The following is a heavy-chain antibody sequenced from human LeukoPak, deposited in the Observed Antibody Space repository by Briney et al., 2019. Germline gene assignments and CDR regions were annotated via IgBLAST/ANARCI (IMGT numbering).Heavy chain of an antibody. D-gene: IGHD2-2*01. CDR3: AGDIVVVPAAIPFQH. V-gene: IGHV4-4*07. CDR2: IYTSGST. Sequence: PSETLSLTCTVSGGSISSYYWSWIRQPAGKGLEWIGRIYTSGSTNYNPSLKSRVTISVDTSKNQFSLKLSSVTAADTAVYYCAGDIVVVPAAIPFQHWGQGTLVTVSS. J-gene: IGHJ1*01. CDR1: GGSISSYY.